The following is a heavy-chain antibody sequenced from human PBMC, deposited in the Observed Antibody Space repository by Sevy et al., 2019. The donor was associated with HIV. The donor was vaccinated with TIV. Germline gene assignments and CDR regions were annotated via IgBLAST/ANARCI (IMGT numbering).Heavy chain of an antibody. Sequence: GGSLRLSCAASGFTLSDYYISWIRQAPGKGLEWVSYISGTPDNIYYADSVKGRFTISRDNAKNSLYLQMNSLRAEETAVYYCARDHVKDGDLGDYYYFAMDVWGQGTTVTVSS. CDR1: GFTLSDYY. CDR3: ARDHVKDGDLGDYYYFAMDV. D-gene: IGHD4-17*01. V-gene: IGHV3-11*01. J-gene: IGHJ6*02. CDR2: ISGTPDNI.